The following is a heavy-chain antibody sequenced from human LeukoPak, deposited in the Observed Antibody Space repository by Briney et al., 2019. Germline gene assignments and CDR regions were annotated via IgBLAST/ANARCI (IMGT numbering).Heavy chain of an antibody. CDR1: GYTFTSYA. V-gene: IGHV1-18*01. J-gene: IGHJ4*02. CDR2: ISAYNGNT. Sequence: ASVKVSCKASGYTFTSYAMNWVRQAPGQGLEWMGWISAYNGNTNYAQKLQGRVTMTTDTSTSTAYMELRSLRSDDTAVYYCARDQEVDSSSQSFDYWGQGTLVTVSS. CDR3: ARDQEVDSSSQSFDY. D-gene: IGHD6-13*01.